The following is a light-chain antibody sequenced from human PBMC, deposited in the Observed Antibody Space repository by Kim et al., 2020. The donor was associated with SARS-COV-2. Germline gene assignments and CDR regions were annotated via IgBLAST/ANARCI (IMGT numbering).Light chain of an antibody. CDR1: SSDVGGYNY. J-gene: IGLJ2*01. V-gene: IGLV2-11*01. Sequence: SPGQSVTISCTGTSSDVGGYNYVSWYQQHPGKAPKLMIYDVSKRPSGVPDRFSGSKSGNTASLTISGLQAEDEADYYCCSYAGSLVFGGGTKLTVL. CDR3: CSYAGSLV. CDR2: DVS.